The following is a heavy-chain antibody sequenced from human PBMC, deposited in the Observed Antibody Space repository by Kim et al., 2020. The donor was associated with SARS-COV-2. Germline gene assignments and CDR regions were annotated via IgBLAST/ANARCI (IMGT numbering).Heavy chain of an antibody. Sequence: GGSLRLSCAASGFTFSSYGMHWVRQAPGKGLEWVAVIWYDGSNKYYADSVKGRFTISRDNSKNTLYLQMNSLRAEDTAVYYCARDSKSGSWYGDDSFDIWGQGTLVTVSS. CDR1: GFTFSSYG. D-gene: IGHD6-13*01. CDR3: ARDSKSGSWYGDDSFDI. V-gene: IGHV3-33*01. J-gene: IGHJ3*02. CDR2: IWYDGSNK.